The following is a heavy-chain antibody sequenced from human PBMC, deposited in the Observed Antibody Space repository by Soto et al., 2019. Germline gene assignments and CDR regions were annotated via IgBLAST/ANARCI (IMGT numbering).Heavy chain of an antibody. Sequence: QVQLVQSGAEVKKPGASVKVSCKASGYTFINYGISWVRQAPGQGLEWMGWISGYNGNTNYAQNLQGRVTMTTDTSTSRAYLDLRSLRSDDTAVYYCARVSGSCSSTSCSYYYYYYGMDFWGQGTTVTVSS. CDR1: GYTFINYG. V-gene: IGHV1-18*04. D-gene: IGHD2-2*01. CDR3: ARVSGSCSSTSCSYYYYYYGMDF. CDR2: ISGYNGNT. J-gene: IGHJ6*02.